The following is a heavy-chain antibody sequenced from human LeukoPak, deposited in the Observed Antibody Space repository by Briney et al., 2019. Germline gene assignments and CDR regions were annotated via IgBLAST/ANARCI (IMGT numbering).Heavy chain of an antibody. CDR1: GFTFSRYG. Sequence: GGSLRLSCAASGFTFSRYGMHWVRQAPGRGLEWVAVISNDGGNKYYADSVKGRFTVSRDNSKNTLYLQMNSLRAEDTAVYYCAKRSGYYKGYFDYWGQGTLVTVSS. CDR3: AKRSGYYKGYFDY. CDR2: ISNDGGNK. V-gene: IGHV3-30*18. J-gene: IGHJ4*02. D-gene: IGHD3-3*01.